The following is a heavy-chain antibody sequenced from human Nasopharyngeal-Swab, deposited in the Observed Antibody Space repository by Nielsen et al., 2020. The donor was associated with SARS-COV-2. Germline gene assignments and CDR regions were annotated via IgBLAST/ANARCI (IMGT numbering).Heavy chain of an antibody. CDR1: GFTFSSYA. V-gene: IGHV3-23*01. D-gene: IGHD1-26*01. Sequence: GESLKISCAASGFTFSSYAMSWVRQAPGKGLEWVSGISNSGGSTYYADSVKGRFTISRDNSKNTLYLQMNSLRAEDTAVYYCARDGGSYLDYWGQGTLVTVSS. J-gene: IGHJ4*02. CDR3: ARDGGSYLDY. CDR2: ISNSGGST.